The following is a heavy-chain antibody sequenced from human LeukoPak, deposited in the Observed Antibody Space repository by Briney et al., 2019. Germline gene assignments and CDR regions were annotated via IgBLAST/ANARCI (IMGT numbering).Heavy chain of an antibody. CDR3: ANTVGVTAFLAY. D-gene: IGHD2-21*02. J-gene: IGHJ4*02. V-gene: IGHV3-30*18. CDR2: ISYDETNK. Sequence: GGSLRLSCAASGFTFDDYGMSWVRQAPGKGLEWVAVISYDETNKYYADSVKGRFTISRDNSKNTLYLQMNSLRTEDTALYYCANTVGVTAFLAYWGQGTLVTVSS. CDR1: GFTFDDYG.